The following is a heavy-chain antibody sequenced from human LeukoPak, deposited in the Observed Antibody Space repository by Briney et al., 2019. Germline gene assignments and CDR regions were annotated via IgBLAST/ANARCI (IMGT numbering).Heavy chain of an antibody. V-gene: IGHV4-34*01. J-gene: IGHJ4*02. D-gene: IGHD5-18*01. CDR3: ARSRRGYSYGYYYFDY. Sequence: SETLSLTCAVYGGSFSGYYWSWIRQPPGKGLEWIGEINHSGSTNYNPSLKSRVTISVDTSKNQFSLKLSSVTAADTAVYYCARSRRGYSYGYYYFDYWGQGILVTVSS. CDR1: GGSFSGYY. CDR2: INHSGST.